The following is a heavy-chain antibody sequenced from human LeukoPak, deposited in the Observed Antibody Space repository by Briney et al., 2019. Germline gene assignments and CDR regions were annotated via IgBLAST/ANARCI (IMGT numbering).Heavy chain of an antibody. CDR2: IYYSGST. CDR3: ARHWFISSGHYIDY. V-gene: IGHV4-39*01. CDR1: GGSISSSSYY. Sequence: SEALSLTCTVFGGSISSSSYYWGWIRQPPGKGLEWIGSIYYSGSTYYNPSLKSCVTISADTSKNQFSLKLSSVTAADTAVYYCARHWFISSGHYIDYWGQGTLVTVSS. J-gene: IGHJ4*02. D-gene: IGHD6-19*01.